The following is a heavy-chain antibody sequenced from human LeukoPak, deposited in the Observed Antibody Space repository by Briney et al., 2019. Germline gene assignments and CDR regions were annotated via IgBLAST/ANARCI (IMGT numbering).Heavy chain of an antibody. CDR2: INNDGSGT. J-gene: IGHJ4*02. CDR3: ARGGWGTAIDY. CDR1: GFTFSGYW. D-gene: IGHD1-7*01. Sequence: GGSLRLSCAASGFTFSGYWMHWVGQAPGKGLVWGSRINNDGSGTTYADSVKGRFTISRDNAKNTLDLQMNSLTAEDTAVYYCARGGWGTAIDYLGQGTLVTVSS. V-gene: IGHV3-74*01.